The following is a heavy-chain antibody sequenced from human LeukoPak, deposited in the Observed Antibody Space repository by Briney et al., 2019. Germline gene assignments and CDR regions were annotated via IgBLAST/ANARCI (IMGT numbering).Heavy chain of an antibody. CDR2: IWYDGSNK. J-gene: IGHJ3*02. V-gene: IGHV3-33*01. CDR1: GFTFSSYG. CDR3: ARGGTDSTDALDI. D-gene: IGHD5/OR15-5a*01. Sequence: QTGRSLRLSCAASGFTFSSYGMHWVRQAPGKGLEWVAVIWYDGSNKYYADSVKGRFTISRDNSKNTLFLQMGSLRIDDMALYYCARGGTDSTDALDIWGPGTMVTVSS.